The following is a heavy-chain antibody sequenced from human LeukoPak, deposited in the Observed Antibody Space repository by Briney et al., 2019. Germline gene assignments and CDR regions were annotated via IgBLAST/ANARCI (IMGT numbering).Heavy chain of an antibody. CDR2: ISSGYPTI. CDR1: GFTFSSYS. CDR3: ARVDQYYYGSEIAFDI. Sequence: GRSLRLSCAASGFTFSSYSINWVRQAPGKGLEWVSYISSGYPTIYYADSVKGRFTISRDNAKNSLNLQMNSLRVEDTALYYCARVDQYYYGSEIAFDIWGQGTMVTVSS. V-gene: IGHV3-48*04. D-gene: IGHD3-10*01. J-gene: IGHJ3*02.